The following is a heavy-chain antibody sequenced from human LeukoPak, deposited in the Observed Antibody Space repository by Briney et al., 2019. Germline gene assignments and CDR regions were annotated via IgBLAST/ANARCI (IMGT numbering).Heavy chain of an antibody. D-gene: IGHD6-19*01. CDR2: IYYSGST. CDR1: GGSISSYY. Sequence: SETLSLTCTVSGGSISSYYWNWIRQPPGKGLEWIGYIYYSGSTNYNPSLKSRVTVSVDTSNNQFSLKLTSVTAADTAVYYCARRSKAVAALAFDIWGQGTMVTVSS. CDR3: ARRSKAVAALAFDI. V-gene: IGHV4-59*08. J-gene: IGHJ3*02.